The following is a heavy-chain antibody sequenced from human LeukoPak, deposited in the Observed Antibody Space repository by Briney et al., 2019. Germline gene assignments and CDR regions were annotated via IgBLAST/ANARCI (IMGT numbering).Heavy chain of an antibody. J-gene: IGHJ4*02. Sequence: GGSLRLSCAASGFRFNNFAMTWVRLTPGKGLEWVSSISGSGGSTYYAESVKGRFNISRDNFKNTLYLQVNSLRADDTAVYYCAKQMRVGATSSFDHWGQGTLVTVSS. V-gene: IGHV3-23*01. CDR1: GFRFNNFA. D-gene: IGHD1-26*01. CDR2: ISGSGGST. CDR3: AKQMRVGATSSFDH.